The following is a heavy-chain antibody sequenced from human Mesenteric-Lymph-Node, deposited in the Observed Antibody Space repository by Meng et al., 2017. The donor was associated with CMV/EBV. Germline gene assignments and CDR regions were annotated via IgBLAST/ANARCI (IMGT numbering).Heavy chain of an antibody. J-gene: IGHJ4*02. D-gene: IGHD2-2*01. CDR2: IIPIFGTA. V-gene: IGHV1-69*06. CDR1: GDTFTRSA. Sequence: SGDTFTRSAISWVRQAPGQGFEWMGGIIPIFGTANHAQKFQGRVAISADKSTNTAYMEVISLRSEDTALYYCTRGSSDCSTPNCPFDYWGQGTLVTVSS. CDR3: TRGSSDCSTPNCPFDY.